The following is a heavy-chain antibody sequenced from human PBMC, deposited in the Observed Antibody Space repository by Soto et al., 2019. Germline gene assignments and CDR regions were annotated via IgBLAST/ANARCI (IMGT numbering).Heavy chain of an antibody. Sequence: ASVKVSCKASGYTFTSYDINWVRQATGQGLEWMGWMNPNSGNTGYAQKFQGRVTMTRNTSISTAYMELNSLRSEDTAVYYCARVGGYDSPVYYYYYGMDVWGQGTTVTVSS. V-gene: IGHV1-8*01. CDR1: GYTFTSYD. D-gene: IGHD5-12*01. J-gene: IGHJ6*02. CDR2: MNPNSGNT. CDR3: ARVGGYDSPVYYYYYGMDV.